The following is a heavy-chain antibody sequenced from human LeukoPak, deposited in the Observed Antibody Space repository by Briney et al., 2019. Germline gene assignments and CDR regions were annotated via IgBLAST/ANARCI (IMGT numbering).Heavy chain of an antibody. CDR3: ARESYGDSISDY. J-gene: IGHJ4*02. D-gene: IGHD4-17*01. CDR2: IYYSGST. CDR1: GDSISTYY. Sequence: KPSETLSLTCTVSGDSISTYYWGWIRQPPGKGLEWIGSIYYSGSTYYNPSLKSRVTISVDTSKNQFSLKLSSVTAADTAVYYCARESYGDSISDYWGQGTLVTVSS. V-gene: IGHV4-39*02.